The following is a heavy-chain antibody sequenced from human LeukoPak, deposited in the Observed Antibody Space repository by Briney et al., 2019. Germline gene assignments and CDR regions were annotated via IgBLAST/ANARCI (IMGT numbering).Heavy chain of an antibody. D-gene: IGHD1-1*01. V-gene: IGHV3-48*01. Sequence: PGGSLRLSCAASGFTFSSYSMNWVRQAPGKGLEWVSYISSSSSTIYYADSVKGRFTISRDNAKNSLYLQMSSLSAEDTAVYYCARGFQLESTDYWGQGTLVTVSP. J-gene: IGHJ4*02. CDR2: ISSSSSTI. CDR3: ARGFQLESTDY. CDR1: GFTFSSYS.